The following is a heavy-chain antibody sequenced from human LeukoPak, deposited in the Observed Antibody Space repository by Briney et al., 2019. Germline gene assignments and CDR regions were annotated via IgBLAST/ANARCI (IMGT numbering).Heavy chain of an antibody. J-gene: IGHJ4*02. V-gene: IGHV3-30*18. CDR3: AKDTQRGSYGY. CDR2: IANDGRDK. Sequence: PGGSLRLSCAASGFTFSNYGMHWVRQAPGKGLEWVAVIANDGRDKRYADSVKGRFTISRDNSKNTVYLQMNSLRAEDTAVYYCAKDTQRGSYGYWGQGTLVTVSS. CDR1: GFTFSNYG. D-gene: IGHD1-26*01.